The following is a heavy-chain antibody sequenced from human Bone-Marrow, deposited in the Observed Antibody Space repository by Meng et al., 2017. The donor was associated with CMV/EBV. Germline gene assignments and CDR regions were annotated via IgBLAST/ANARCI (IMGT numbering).Heavy chain of an antibody. CDR1: GFTFSSYA. J-gene: IGHJ6*02. CDR2: INSDGSST. Sequence: GGSLRLSCAASGFTFSSYAMSWVRQAPGKGLVWVSRINSDGSSTGYADSVRGRFTISRDNAKNTLYLQMNSLRAEDTAVYYCARDLPSYYYGSGSYSGGMDVWGQGTTVTVSS. V-gene: IGHV3-74*01. D-gene: IGHD3-10*01. CDR3: ARDLPSYYYGSGSYSGGMDV.